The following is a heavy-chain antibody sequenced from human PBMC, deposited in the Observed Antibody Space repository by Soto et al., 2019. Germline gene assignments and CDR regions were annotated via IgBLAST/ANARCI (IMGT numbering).Heavy chain of an antibody. D-gene: IGHD2-2*01. V-gene: IGHV3-13*01. CDR3: ARRGCSSTSCYDYFDY. CDR2: IGTAGDT. CDR1: GYTVSSYD. J-gene: IGHJ4*02. Sequence: EVQLVESGGGLVQPGGSLRLSCAASGYTVSSYDMHVVRQATGKGLEWVSAIGTAGDTYYPGSVKGRFTISRENAKNSLYLQMNSLRAGDTAVYYCARRGCSSTSCYDYFDYWGQGTLVTVSS.